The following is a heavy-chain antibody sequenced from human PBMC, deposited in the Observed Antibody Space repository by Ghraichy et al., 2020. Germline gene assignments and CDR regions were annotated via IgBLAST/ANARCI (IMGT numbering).Heavy chain of an antibody. CDR1: GFTFSDYN. CDR3: AGGRGATPGYYFDY. CDR2: ISSTSIYI. V-gene: IGHV3-21*01. J-gene: IGHJ4*02. D-gene: IGHD1-26*01. Sequence: GESLNISCAASGFTFSDYNMNWVRQAPGKGLEWVSSISSTSIYIRYTDSLRGRFTISRDNAKNSLYLHMSSLRAEDTAVYYCAGGRGATPGYYFDYWGQGSLVTVSS.